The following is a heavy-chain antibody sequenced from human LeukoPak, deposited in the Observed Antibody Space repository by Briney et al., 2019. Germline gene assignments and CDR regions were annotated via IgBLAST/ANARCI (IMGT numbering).Heavy chain of an antibody. CDR2: IKQDGSEK. Sequence: GGSLRLSCAASGFTFSSYWMSWVRQAPGEGLEWVANIKQDGSEKYYVDSVKGRFTISRDNAKNSLYLQMNSLRAEDTAVYYYARDSAVAGTDYWGQGTLVTVSS. CDR3: ARDSAVAGTDY. V-gene: IGHV3-7*01. CDR1: GFTFSSYW. J-gene: IGHJ4*02. D-gene: IGHD6-19*01.